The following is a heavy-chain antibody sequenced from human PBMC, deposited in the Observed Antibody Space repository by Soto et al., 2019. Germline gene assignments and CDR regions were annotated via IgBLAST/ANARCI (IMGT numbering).Heavy chain of an antibody. CDR1: GGSFSGYY. V-gene: IGHV4-34*01. J-gene: IGHJ4*02. CDR3: AREAPYSSGWLDY. CDR2: INHSGST. Sequence: SETLSLTCAVYGGSFSGYYWSWIRQPPGKGLEWIGEINHSGSTNYNPSLKSRVTISVDTSKNQFSLKLSSVTAADTAVYYCAREAPYSSGWLDYWGQGTLVTVSS. D-gene: IGHD6-19*01.